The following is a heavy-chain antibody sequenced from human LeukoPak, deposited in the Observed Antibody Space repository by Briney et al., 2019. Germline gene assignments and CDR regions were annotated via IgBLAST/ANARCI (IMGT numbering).Heavy chain of an antibody. CDR2: ITGSSSTV. CDR3: ARDPPLVSGPVHYYYYMDV. V-gene: IGHV3-48*04. CDR1: RFTFSNYN. J-gene: IGHJ6*03. D-gene: IGHD5/OR15-5a*01. Sequence: GGTLRLSCAASRFTFSNYNMHWVRQAPGKGLEWISYITGSSSTVYYADSVKGRFIISRDNAKNSLYLQMNSQRAEDTAVYYCARDPPLVSGPVHYYYYMDVWGKGTTVTVSS.